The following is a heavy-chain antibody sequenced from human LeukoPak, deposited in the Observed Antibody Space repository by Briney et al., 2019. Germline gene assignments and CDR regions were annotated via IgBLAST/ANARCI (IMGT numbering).Heavy chain of an antibody. Sequence: SETLSLTCTVSGGSIGSYYWSWIRQPPGKGLEWIGYIYYSGSTNYNPSLKSRVPISVDTSKNQFSLKLSSVTAADTAVYYCARQGGGFWYFDLWGRGTLVTVSS. CDR1: GGSIGSYY. J-gene: IGHJ2*01. V-gene: IGHV4-59*08. D-gene: IGHD6-25*01. CDR3: ARQGGGFWYFDL. CDR2: IYYSGST.